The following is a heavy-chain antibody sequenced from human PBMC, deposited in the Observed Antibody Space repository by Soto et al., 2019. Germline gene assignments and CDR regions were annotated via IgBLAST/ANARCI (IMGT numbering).Heavy chain of an antibody. J-gene: IGHJ4*02. CDR3: ARDRSSGWFDY. D-gene: IGHD6-19*01. CDR2: IWYDGSNK. V-gene: IGHV3-33*01. CDR1: GFTFSNYG. Sequence: ESGGGVVQPGRSLRLSCAASGFTFSNYGMHWVRQAPGKGLEWVAVIWYDGSNKYNADSVKGRFTISRDDSKNTLYVQMNSLRAEDTAVYYCARDRSSGWFDYWGQGTLVTVSS.